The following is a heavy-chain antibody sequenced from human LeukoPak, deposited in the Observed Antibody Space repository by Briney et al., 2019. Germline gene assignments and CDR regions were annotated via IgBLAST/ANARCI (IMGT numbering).Heavy chain of an antibody. Sequence: SETLSLTCAVYGGSFGGYYWSWIRPPPATGLALIGEINHSGSTNYNPSLKSRVTISVDTSKNQFSLKLSSVTAADTAVYYCASHRARYCSSTSCPRPFDYWGQGTLVTVSS. D-gene: IGHD2-2*01. CDR2: INHSGST. CDR3: ASHRARYCSSTSCPRPFDY. J-gene: IGHJ4*02. CDR1: GGSFGGYY. V-gene: IGHV4-34*01.